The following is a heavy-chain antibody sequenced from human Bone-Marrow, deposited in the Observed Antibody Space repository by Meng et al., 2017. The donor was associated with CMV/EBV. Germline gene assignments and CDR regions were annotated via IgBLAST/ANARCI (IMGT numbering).Heavy chain of an antibody. V-gene: IGHV3-48*04. CDR2: ISSSSSTI. D-gene: IGHD3-10*01. CDR3: ARDSSVTMVRGGETQYYHAMDD. J-gene: IGHJ6*02. Sequence: GESLKISCAASGFTFSSYSMNWVRQAPGKGLEWVSYISSSSSTIYYADSVKGRFTISRDNAKNSLYLQMNSLRAEDTAVYYCARDSSVTMVRGGETQYYHAMDDWGQGTTVTVSS. CDR1: GFTFSSYS.